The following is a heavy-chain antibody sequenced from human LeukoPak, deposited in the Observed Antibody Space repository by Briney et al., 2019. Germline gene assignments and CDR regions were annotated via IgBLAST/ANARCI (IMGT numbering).Heavy chain of an antibody. CDR3: ARDGRTYYFDY. CDR2: IYYSGST. CDR1: GXSISSYY. V-gene: IGHV4-59*01. Sequence: SETLSLTCTVSGXSISSYYWSWIRQPPGKGLEWIGYIYYSGSTNYNPSLKSRVTISVDTSKNQFSLKLSSVTAADTAVYYCARDGRTYYFDYWGQGTLVTVSS. J-gene: IGHJ4*02. D-gene: IGHD2-15*01.